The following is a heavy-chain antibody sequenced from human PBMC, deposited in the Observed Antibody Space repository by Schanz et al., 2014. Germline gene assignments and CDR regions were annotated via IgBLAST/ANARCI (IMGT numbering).Heavy chain of an antibody. CDR2: IIPILDKT. V-gene: IGHV1-69*04. D-gene: IGHD3-10*01. J-gene: IGHJ3*01. Sequence: QVQLLQSGSEVKKPGASVKVSCEISGYTVSALAMHWVRQAPGQGLEWMGRIIPILDKTNYAQKFQGRVTMTADKSTSTVYMELSGLRSGDTAVYYCATNSPFRMVRGSNAFDAWGQGTMVTVSS. CDR1: GYTVSALA. CDR3: ATNSPFRMVRGSNAFDA.